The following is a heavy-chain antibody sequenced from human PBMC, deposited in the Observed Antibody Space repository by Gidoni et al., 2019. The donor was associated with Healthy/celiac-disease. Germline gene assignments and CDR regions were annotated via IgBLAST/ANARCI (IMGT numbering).Heavy chain of an antibody. V-gene: IGHV1-2*02. Sequence: QVQLVQSGAEVKKPGASVKVSCKASGYTFTGYYMHWVRQAPGQGLEWRGWINPNSGGTNYAQKFQGRVTMTRDTSISTAYMELSRLRSDDTAIYYCARQQIAVAGTDFDYWGQGTVVTVSS. CDR1: GYTFTGYY. CDR2: INPNSGGT. CDR3: ARQQIAVAGTDFDY. J-gene: IGHJ4*02. D-gene: IGHD6-19*01.